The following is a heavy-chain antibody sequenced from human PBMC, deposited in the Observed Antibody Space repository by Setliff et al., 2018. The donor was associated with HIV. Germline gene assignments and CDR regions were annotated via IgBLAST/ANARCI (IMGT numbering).Heavy chain of an antibody. D-gene: IGHD3-10*01. V-gene: IGHV4-59*01. Sequence: SETLSLTCIVSGGSFSSYFWSWIRQSPGKGLEWIGNIYDTGKINYNPSLKGRVTMSIDMSEGQFSLNLRSVTAADTATYYCARVLFGQSGSYKNYYFDYWGQGTLVTVSS. CDR2: IYDTGKI. CDR3: ARVLFGQSGSYKNYYFDY. J-gene: IGHJ4*02. CDR1: GGSFSSYF.